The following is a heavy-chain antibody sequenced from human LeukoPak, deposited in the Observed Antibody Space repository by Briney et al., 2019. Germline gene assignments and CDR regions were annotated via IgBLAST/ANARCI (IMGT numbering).Heavy chain of an antibody. V-gene: IGHV3-23*01. Sequence: GGSLRLSCAASGFTFSSYAMSWVRHAPGKGLELVSAISGSGGSTYYADSAKGRFTISRDNSKNTLYLQMNSLRAEDTAVYYCAKDYKRTMIVVVIRADYFDYWGQGTLVTVSS. D-gene: IGHD3-22*01. CDR3: AKDYKRTMIVVVIRADYFDY. CDR2: ISGSGGST. CDR1: GFTFSSYA. J-gene: IGHJ4*02.